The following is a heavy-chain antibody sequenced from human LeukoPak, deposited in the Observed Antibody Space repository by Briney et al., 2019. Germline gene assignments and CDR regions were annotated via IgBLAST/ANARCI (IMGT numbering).Heavy chain of an antibody. CDR1: GGSVSSYY. V-gene: IGHV4-59*02. J-gene: IGHJ4*02. CDR3: ARALQLWSTQGYFDY. Sequence: PSETLSLTCTVSGGSVSSYYWSWIRQPPGRGQEWIGYIYYSGSTNYNPSLKSRVTISVDTSKNQFSLKLNSVNTADTAVYYCARALQLWSTQGYFDYWGPGALVTVSS. D-gene: IGHD5-18*01. CDR2: IYYSGST.